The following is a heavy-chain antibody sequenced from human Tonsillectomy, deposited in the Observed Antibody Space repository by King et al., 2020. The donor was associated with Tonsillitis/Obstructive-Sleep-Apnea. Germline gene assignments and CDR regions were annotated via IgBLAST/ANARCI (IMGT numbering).Heavy chain of an antibody. CDR1: GGSLSGYY. CDR2: INHSGST. D-gene: IGHD6-6*01. Sequence: VQLQQWGAGLLKPSETLSLTCAVYGGSLSGYYWSWIRQPPGKGLEWIGEINHSGSTNYNPSLKSRVTISVDTSKNQFSLKLSSVTAADTAVYYCARSYLSSPLYNWFDPWGQGTLVTVSS. V-gene: IGHV4-34*01. CDR3: ARSYLSSPLYNWFDP. J-gene: IGHJ5*02.